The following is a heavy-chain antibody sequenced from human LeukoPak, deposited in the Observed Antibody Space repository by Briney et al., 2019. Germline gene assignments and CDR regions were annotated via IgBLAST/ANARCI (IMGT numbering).Heavy chain of an antibody. V-gene: IGHV4-4*07. CDR3: ARHRAYCSGGSCYSSRGGFDP. D-gene: IGHD2-15*01. CDR2: IYTSGST. Sequence: PSETLSLTCTVSGGSISSSYWSWIRQPAGKGLEWIGRIYTSGSTNYNPSLKSRVTMSVDTSKNQFSLKLSSVTAADTAVYYCARHRAYCSGGSCYSSRGGFDPWGQGTLVTVSS. CDR1: GGSISSSY. J-gene: IGHJ5*02.